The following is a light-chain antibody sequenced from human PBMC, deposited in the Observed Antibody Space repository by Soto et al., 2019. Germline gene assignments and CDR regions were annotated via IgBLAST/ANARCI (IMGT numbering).Light chain of an antibody. CDR3: QHGYSTPLT. V-gene: IGKV1-39*01. J-gene: IGKJ4*01. Sequence: DIQMTQSPSSLSASVGDRVTITCRASQSISSYLNWYQQKPGKAPNHLIYAASTLQSGVPSRFSGSGSGTYFTLTISSLQPEDFPTYFCQHGYSTPLTFGGGTKVDIK. CDR1: QSISSY. CDR2: AAS.